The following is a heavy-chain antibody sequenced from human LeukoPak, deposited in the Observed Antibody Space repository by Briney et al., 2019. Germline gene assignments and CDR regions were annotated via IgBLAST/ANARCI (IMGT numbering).Heavy chain of an antibody. CDR1: GFTFSSYA. J-gene: IGHJ2*01. CDR2: IYSGVST. V-gene: IGHV3-53*04. CDR3: AREGTPNWYFDL. D-gene: IGHD2-15*01. Sequence: GGSLRLSCAASGFTFSSYAMSWVRQAPGKGLEWVSVIYSGVSTYYADSVKGRFTISRHNSKNTLHLQMNSLRAEDTAVYYCAREGTPNWYFDLWGRGTLVTVSS.